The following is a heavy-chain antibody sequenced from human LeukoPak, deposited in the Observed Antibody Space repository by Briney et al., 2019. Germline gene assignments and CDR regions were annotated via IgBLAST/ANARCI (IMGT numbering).Heavy chain of an antibody. J-gene: IGHJ5*02. D-gene: IGHD4-11*01. Sequence: ASVKVSCKASGYTFTGYYMHWVRQAPGQGLEWVGIINPSGGSTTYAQKFQGRVTMTRDMSTRTLYMELSSLRSEDTAFYYCARVGDYSPRGWFDPWGQGTLVTVSS. V-gene: IGHV1-46*01. CDR1: GYTFTGYY. CDR2: INPSGGST. CDR3: ARVGDYSPRGWFDP.